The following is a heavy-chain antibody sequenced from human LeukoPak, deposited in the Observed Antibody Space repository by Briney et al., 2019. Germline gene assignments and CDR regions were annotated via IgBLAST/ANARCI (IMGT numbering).Heavy chain of an antibody. D-gene: IGHD5-18*01. V-gene: IGHV3-49*04. CDR1: GFTFGDHA. Sequence: GGSLRLSCTVSGFTFGDHAMSWVRQAPGKGLEWVGFIRSKTYGGTTEYAASVKGRFIISRDDSTSIAYLQMNSLKTEDTAVYYCTRGPIQLWLYHGMDVWGRGTTVTVSS. CDR3: TRGPIQLWLYHGMDV. CDR2: IRSKTYGGTT. J-gene: IGHJ6*02.